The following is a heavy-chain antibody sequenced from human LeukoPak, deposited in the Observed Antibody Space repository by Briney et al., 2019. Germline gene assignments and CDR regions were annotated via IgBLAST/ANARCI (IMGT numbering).Heavy chain of an antibody. V-gene: IGHV4-59*01. D-gene: IGHD3-3*01. CDR2: IYYSGST. Sequence: PSETLSLTCTVSGGSISSYYWSWIRQPPGKGLEWIGYIYYSGSTNYSPSLKSRVTISVDTSKNQFSLKLSSVTAADTAVYYCARGSISYYDFWSGYYQYYFDYWGQGTLVTVSS. CDR3: ARGSISYYDFWSGYYQYYFDY. CDR1: GGSISSYY. J-gene: IGHJ4*02.